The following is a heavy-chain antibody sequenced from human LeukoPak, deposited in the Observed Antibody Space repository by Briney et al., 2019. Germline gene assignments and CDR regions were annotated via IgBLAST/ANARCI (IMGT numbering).Heavy chain of an antibody. V-gene: IGHV4-61*02. CDR1: GCSISSDSYY. J-gene: IGHJ3*02. D-gene: IGHD6-13*01. Sequence: TLSLTCAVSGCSISSDSYYWSCMPQPAGKGLEWIGRSYSSGSTNYDHDLKGRVTISAYTSKNPSSLKLSSVTAADTAVYYCASPPSSSWYGGFDIWGQGKMVTVSS. CDR2: SYSSGST. CDR3: ASPPSSSWYGGFDI.